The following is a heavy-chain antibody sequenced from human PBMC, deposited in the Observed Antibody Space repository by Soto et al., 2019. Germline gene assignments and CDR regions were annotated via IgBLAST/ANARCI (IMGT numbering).Heavy chain of an antibody. D-gene: IGHD2-15*01. CDR2: ISGSGGST. J-gene: IGHJ4*02. CDR1: GFTFGTYA. Sequence: EVQLLESGGGLVQPGGSLSLSCVASGFTFGTYAMTWVRQAPGKGLEWVSGISGSGGSTYYADSVKGRFTISRDNSKNTLYLQINSLRGEDTAVYYCAKGHCSAGSCYSGEVYWGQGTLVTVSS. CDR3: AKGHCSAGSCYSGEVY. V-gene: IGHV3-23*01.